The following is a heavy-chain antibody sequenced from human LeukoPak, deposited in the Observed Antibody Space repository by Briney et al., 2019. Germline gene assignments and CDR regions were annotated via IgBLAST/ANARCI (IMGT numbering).Heavy chain of an antibody. CDR2: IYPGDSDT. D-gene: IGHD3-16*01. CDR3: TTPMIHDAFDI. V-gene: IGHV5-51*01. CDR1: GYSFTSYW. J-gene: IGHJ3*02. Sequence: GESLKISCKGSGYSFTSYWIGWVRQLPGKGLEWMGIIYPGDSDTRYSPSLQGQVTISADKSISTAYLQWSSLKASGTAMYYCTTPMIHDAFDIWGQGTMVTVSS.